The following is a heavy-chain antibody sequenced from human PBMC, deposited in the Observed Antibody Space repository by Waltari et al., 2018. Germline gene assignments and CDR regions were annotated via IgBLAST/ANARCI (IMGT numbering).Heavy chain of an antibody. V-gene: IGHV3-43D*04. D-gene: IGHD3-9*01. J-gene: IGHJ6*02. CDR2: ITWDGRST. CDR1: GFTFDDFP. CDR3: VKEAAGYDSLIANGLDV. Sequence: EVQLEESGGGVVQPGGSLRLSCAASGFTFDDFPMPWFLQAPGKGLEWVSLITWDGRSTYYADSVKGRFAISRDNGKDFLYLQMNSLRPEDTALYYCVKEAAGYDSLIANGLDVWGQGTTVTVSS.